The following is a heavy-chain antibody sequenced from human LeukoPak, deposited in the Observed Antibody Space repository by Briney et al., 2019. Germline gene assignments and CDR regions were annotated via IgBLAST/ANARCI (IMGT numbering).Heavy chain of an antibody. CDR1: GGSISSYY. Sequence: LSLTCTVSGGSISSYYWSWIRQPPGKGLEWVSGISWNSGSIGYADSVKGRFTISRDNAKNSLYLQMNSLRAEDTAVYYCAELGITMIGGVWGKGTTVTISS. CDR3: AELGITMIGGV. J-gene: IGHJ6*04. D-gene: IGHD3-10*02. CDR2: ISWNSGSI. V-gene: IGHV3-9*01.